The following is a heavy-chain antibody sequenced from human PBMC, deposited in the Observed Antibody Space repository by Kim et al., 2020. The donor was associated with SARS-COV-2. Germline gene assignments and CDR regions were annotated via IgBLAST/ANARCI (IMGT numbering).Heavy chain of an antibody. J-gene: IGHJ5*02. Sequence: SETLSLTCAVYGGSFSGYYWSWIRQPPGKGLEWIGEINHSGSTNYNPSLKSRVTISVDTSKNQFSLKLSSVTAADTAVYYCARTLYCSGGSCYPWGQGTL. CDR2: INHSGST. CDR3: ARTLYCSGGSCYP. D-gene: IGHD2-15*01. V-gene: IGHV4-34*01. CDR1: GGSFSGYY.